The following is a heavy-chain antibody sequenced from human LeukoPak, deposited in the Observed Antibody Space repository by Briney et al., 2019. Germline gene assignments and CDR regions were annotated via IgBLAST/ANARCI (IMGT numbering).Heavy chain of an antibody. J-gene: IGHJ1*01. D-gene: IGHD6-13*01. Sequence: GGSLRLSCAASGFTFSNYWMSWVRQAPGKGLEWVANIKQDGSEKYYVDSVKGRFTISRDNAKNSLYLQMNSLRAEDTAVYYCARGPGYSSSWFEYFQHWGQGTLVTVPS. CDR1: GFTFSNYW. CDR3: ARGPGYSSSWFEYFQH. CDR2: IKQDGSEK. V-gene: IGHV3-7*01.